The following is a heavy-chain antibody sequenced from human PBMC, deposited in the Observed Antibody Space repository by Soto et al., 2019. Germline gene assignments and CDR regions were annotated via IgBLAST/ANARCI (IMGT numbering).Heavy chain of an antibody. CDR2: TKNKANSYTT. J-gene: IGHJ4*02. CDR1: GFTFSDRY. D-gene: IGHD3-16*01. V-gene: IGHV3-72*01. CDR3: TIEGAYPGPDFDY. Sequence: GSLRLSCAASGFTFSDRYMDWVRQAPGKGLEWVGRTKNKANSYTTEYAASVKGRFTISRDYSRDSVYLQMNSLKTDDTAVYYCTIEGAYPGPDFDYWGQGTLVTVSS.